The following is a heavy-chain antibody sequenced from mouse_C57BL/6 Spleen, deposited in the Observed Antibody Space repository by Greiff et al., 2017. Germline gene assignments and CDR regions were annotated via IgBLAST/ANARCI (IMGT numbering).Heavy chain of an antibody. D-gene: IGHD2-12*01. J-gene: IGHJ4*01. V-gene: IGHV5-17*01. CDR3: ARRVGYDGGDAMDC. Sequence: EVKLMESGGGLVKPGGSLKLSCAASGFTFSDYGMPWVRQAPEKGLEWVAYISSGSSTIYYADTVKGRFTISRDNAKNTLFLQMTSLRSEDTAMYYCARRVGYDGGDAMDCWGQGPSVTVSS. CDR2: ISSGSSTI. CDR1: GFTFSDYG.